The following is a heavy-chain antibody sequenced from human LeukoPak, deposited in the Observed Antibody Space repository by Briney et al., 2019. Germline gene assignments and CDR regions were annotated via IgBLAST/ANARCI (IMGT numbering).Heavy chain of an antibody. J-gene: IGHJ4*01. CDR3: ARKDDSGWYFDY. CDR2: IYYSGIT. D-gene: IGHD6-19*01. CDR1: GGSISSYY. Sequence: SETLSLTCTVSGGSISSYYWSWLRQPPGKGLEWIGYIYYSGITNYNPSLKSRVPISVDTSKNQFSLKLSSVTAADTAVYFCARKDDSGWYFDYWGRGTLVTVSS. V-gene: IGHV4-59*01.